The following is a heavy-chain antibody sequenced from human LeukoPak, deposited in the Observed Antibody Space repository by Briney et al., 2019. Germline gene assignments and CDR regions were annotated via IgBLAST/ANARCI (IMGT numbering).Heavy chain of an antibody. Sequence: ASVKVSCKASGYTFTSYGISWVRQAPGQGLEWMGWISAYNGNTNYAQKLQGRVTMTTDTSTSTAYMELRSLRSDDTAVYYCARDHTKWGSIAVAFWGQGTLVTVSS. D-gene: IGHD6-19*01. CDR1: GYTFTSYG. CDR3: ARDHTKWGSIAVAF. CDR2: ISAYNGNT. V-gene: IGHV1-18*01. J-gene: IGHJ4*02.